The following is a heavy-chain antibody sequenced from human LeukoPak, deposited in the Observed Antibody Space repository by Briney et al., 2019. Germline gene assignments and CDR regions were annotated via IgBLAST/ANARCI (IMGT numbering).Heavy chain of an antibody. D-gene: IGHD5-12*01. CDR2: ITGLGGST. J-gene: IGHJ4*02. V-gene: IGHV3-23*01. Sequence: GGFLRLSCAASGFTFRDYAMSWVRQAPGEGLEWVSSITGLGGSTFYADSVKGRFTFSRDNSNNMLYLQMNSLRTDDTAVYYCAKDSGYDYMDSWGQGTLVIVSS. CDR3: AKDSGYDYMDS. CDR1: GFTFRDYA.